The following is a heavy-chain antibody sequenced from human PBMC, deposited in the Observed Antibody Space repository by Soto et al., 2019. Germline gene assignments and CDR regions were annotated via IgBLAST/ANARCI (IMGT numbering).Heavy chain of an antibody. D-gene: IGHD3-16*01. CDR3: ARATGGGQTYYSDAMDV. CDR1: GFTFSSYS. Sequence: EVQLVESGGGLAQPGGSLRLSCVASGFTFSSYSMNWVRQAPGKGLEWVSYLSSSSSTIYYADSVKGRFTISRDNAKNSLYLQMNSLRDEDTAVYYCARATGGGQTYYSDAMDVWGQGTTVTVSS. J-gene: IGHJ6*02. V-gene: IGHV3-48*02. CDR2: LSSSSSTI.